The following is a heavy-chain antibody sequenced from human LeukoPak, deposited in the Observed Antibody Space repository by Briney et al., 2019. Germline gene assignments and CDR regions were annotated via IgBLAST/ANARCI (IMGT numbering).Heavy chain of an antibody. CDR2: IYPGGSGT. J-gene: IGHJ3*02. Sequence: GESPKISCKGSGYSFTTYWIGWVRQKPGKGLEWMGIIYPGGSGTRYSPSFQGQVTISADKSISTAYLQWSSLKASDTAMYYCARPSTVNAFDIWGQGTMVTVSS. CDR1: GYSFTTYW. CDR3: ARPSTVNAFDI. D-gene: IGHD5/OR15-5a*01. V-gene: IGHV5-51*01.